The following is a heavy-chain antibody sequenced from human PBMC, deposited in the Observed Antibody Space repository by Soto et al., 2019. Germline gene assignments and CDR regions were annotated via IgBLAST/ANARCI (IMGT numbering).Heavy chain of an antibody. D-gene: IGHD3-3*01. CDR3: ARDIWSGGYKWFDS. CDR1: GFTFSSYG. CDR2: ISYDGSNK. V-gene: IGHV3-30*03. Sequence: QTGGSLRLSCAASGFTFSSYGMHWVRQAPGKGLEWVAVISYDGSNKYYADSVKGRFTISRDNSKNTVDLQMNSLRNEETAVYYCARDIWSGGYKWFDSWGPGTLVTVSS. J-gene: IGHJ5*01.